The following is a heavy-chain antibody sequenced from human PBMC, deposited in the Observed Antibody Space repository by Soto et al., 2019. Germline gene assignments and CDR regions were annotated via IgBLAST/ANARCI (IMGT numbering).Heavy chain of an antibody. CDR1: GGSISSYY. V-gene: IGHV4-59*08. CDR3: ARRYGYSFDY. CDR2: IYNSGRT. Sequence: NTSETLSLTCTVSGGSISSYYWSWIRQPPGKGLEWIGYIYNSGRTNYNPSLKSRVTISVDTSKNQFSLKLSSVTAADTAVYYCARRYGYSFDYWGQGTLVTVSS. D-gene: IGHD1-1*01. J-gene: IGHJ4*02.